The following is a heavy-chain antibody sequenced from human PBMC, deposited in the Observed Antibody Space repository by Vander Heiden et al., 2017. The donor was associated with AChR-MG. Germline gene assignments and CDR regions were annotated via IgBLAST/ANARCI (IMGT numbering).Heavy chain of an antibody. J-gene: IGHJ6*03. CDR1: GGTFSSYA. D-gene: IGHD3-3*01. CDR3: ARGKYYDFWSGQTYYYMDV. V-gene: IGHV1-69*01. Sequence: QVQLVQSGAEVKKPGSSVKVSCKASGGTFSSYAISWVRQAPGQGLEWMGGIIPIFGTANYAQKFQGRVTITADESTSTAYMELSSLRSEDTAVYYCARGKYYDFWSGQTYYYMDVWGKGTTVTVSS. CDR2: IIPIFGTA.